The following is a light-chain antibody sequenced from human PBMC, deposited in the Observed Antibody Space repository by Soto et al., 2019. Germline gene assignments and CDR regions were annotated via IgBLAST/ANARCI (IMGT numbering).Light chain of an antibody. CDR2: GAS. CDR3: QQYGSSPT. V-gene: IGKV3-20*01. CDR1: QSVNNDY. Sequence: EIVLTQSPGTLSLSPGERATLSCRASQSVNNDYLAWYQQKPGQAPRLLIYGASRRATGIPDRFSGSGSGTDHTLTISRLEPEDFAVYYCQQYGSSPTFGQGTKVDIK. J-gene: IGKJ1*01.